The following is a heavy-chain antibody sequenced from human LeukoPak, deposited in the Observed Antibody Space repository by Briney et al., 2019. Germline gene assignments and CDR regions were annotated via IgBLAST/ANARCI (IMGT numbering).Heavy chain of an antibody. CDR3: ARNPMVYASPHWFDP. CDR1: GFTFSNYW. D-gene: IGHD2-8*01. Sequence: GGSLRLSCAASGFTFSNYWMHWVRQAPGKGLVWVSRINSDGSSTSYADSVKGRFTISRDNAKNSLYLQMNSLRAEDTALYYCARNPMVYASPHWFDPWGQGTLVTVSS. CDR2: INSDGSST. V-gene: IGHV3-74*01. J-gene: IGHJ5*02.